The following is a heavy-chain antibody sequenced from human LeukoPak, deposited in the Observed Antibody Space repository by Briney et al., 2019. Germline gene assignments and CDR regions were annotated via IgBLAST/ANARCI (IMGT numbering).Heavy chain of an antibody. CDR1: SGSISSYY. D-gene: IGHD3-22*01. V-gene: IGHV4-59*01. Sequence: SETLSLTCTVSSGSISSYYWSWLRQPPGKGLEWLGYIYYSGSTNYNPSLKSRVTISVDTSKNQFSLKLSSVTAADTAVYYCARAGYYYDSSGYFRFDPWGQGTLVTVSS. CDR3: ARAGYYYDSSGYFRFDP. CDR2: IYYSGST. J-gene: IGHJ5*02.